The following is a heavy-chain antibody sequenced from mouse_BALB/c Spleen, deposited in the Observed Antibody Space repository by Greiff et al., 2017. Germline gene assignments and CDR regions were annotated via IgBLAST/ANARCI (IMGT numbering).Heavy chain of an antibody. D-gene: IGHD2-14*01. CDR3: ARDYRYAYAMDY. J-gene: IGHJ4*01. CDR1: GFTFSSYA. V-gene: IGHV5-9-4*01. Sequence: EVKLMESGGGLVKPGGSLKLSCAASGFTFSSYAMSWVRQSPEKRLEWVAEISSGGSYTYYPDTVTGRFTISRDNAKNTLYLEMSSLRSEDTAMYYCARDYRYAYAMDYWGQGTSVTVSS. CDR2: ISSGGSYT.